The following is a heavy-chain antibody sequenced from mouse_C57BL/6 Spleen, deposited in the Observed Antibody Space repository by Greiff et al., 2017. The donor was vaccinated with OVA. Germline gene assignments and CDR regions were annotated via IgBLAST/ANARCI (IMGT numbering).Heavy chain of an antibody. V-gene: IGHV1-80*01. CDR3: ARGGQLRLPAWFAY. J-gene: IGHJ3*01. CDR1: GYAFSSYW. D-gene: IGHD3-2*02. CDR2: IYPGDGDT. Sequence: VHLVESGAELVKPGASVKISCKASGYAFSSYWMNWVKQRPGKGLEWIGQIYPGDGDTNYNGKFKGKATLTADKSSSTAYMQLSSLTSEDSAVYFCARGGQLRLPAWFAYWGQGTLVTVSA.